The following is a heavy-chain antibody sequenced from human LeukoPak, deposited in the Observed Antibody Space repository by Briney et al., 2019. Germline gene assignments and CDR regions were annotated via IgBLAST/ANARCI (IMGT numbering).Heavy chain of an antibody. CDR1: GFTLSSYW. V-gene: IGHV3-7*01. D-gene: IGHD6-13*01. CDR2: IKQDGSEK. CDR3: ASAGIYSSSWYGVDY. Sequence: PGGSLRLSCAASGFTLSSYWMSWVRQAPGKGLEWVANIKQDGSEKYYVDSVKGRFTISRDNAKNSLYLQMNSLRAEDTAVYYCASAGIYSSSWYGVDYWGQGTLVTVSS. J-gene: IGHJ4*02.